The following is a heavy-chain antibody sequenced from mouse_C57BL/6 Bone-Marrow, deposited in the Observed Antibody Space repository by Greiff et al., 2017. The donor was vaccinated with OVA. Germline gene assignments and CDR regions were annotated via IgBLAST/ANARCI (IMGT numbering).Heavy chain of an antibody. CDR2: ILPGSGST. Sequence: VQLQQSGAELLKPGASVKLSCKATGYTFTGYWIEWVKQRPGHGLEWIGEILPGSGSTNYNEKFKGKATFTADTSSNTAYMQLSSLTTEDSAIYYCALYDGYPRYWYFDVWGTGTTVTVSS. D-gene: IGHD2-3*01. J-gene: IGHJ1*03. CDR3: ALYDGYPRYWYFDV. V-gene: IGHV1-9*01. CDR1: GYTFTGYW.